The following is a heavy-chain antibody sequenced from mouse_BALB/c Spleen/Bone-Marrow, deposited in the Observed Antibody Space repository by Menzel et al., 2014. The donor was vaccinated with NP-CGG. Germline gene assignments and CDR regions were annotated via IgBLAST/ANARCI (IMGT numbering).Heavy chain of an antibody. CDR3: VYGNYSYYYAMDF. V-gene: IGHV5-6-5*01. CDR1: GFTFSSYA. CDR2: ISSGGST. D-gene: IGHD2-1*01. J-gene: IGHJ4*01. Sequence: LQQSGGGLVKPGGSLKLSCAASGFTFSSYAMSWVRRTPEKRLEWVASISSGGSTFYPDSVKGRFTISRENARNILYLQMSSLRSEDTAMYYCVYGNYSYYYAMDFWGQGTSVTVSS.